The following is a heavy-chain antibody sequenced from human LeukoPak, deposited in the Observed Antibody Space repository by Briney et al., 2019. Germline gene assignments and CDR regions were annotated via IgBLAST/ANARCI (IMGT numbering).Heavy chain of an antibody. CDR3: AALSSLVRGLDY. J-gene: IGHJ4*02. V-gene: IGHV3-23*01. Sequence: GGSLRLSCAASGFPFSRWAMTWVRQAPGKGLEWVSVIGGSGTGTDYADSVKGRFTISRDNSKNTLYLQMNSLRAEDTAIYYCAALSSLVRGLDYWGQGTLVTVSS. CDR1: GFPFSRWA. CDR2: IGGSGTGT. D-gene: IGHD3-10*02.